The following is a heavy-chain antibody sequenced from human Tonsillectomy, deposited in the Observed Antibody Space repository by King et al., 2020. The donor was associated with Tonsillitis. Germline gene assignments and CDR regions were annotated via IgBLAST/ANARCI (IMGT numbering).Heavy chain of an antibody. V-gene: IGHV3-23*04. J-gene: IGHJ4*02. CDR1: GFTFSSYA. CDR3: AKDSGIGPPYYFDY. Sequence: VQLVESGGGLVQPGGSLRLSCAASGFTFSSYAMSWVRQAPGKGLEWVSSISGSGGSTYYADSVKGRFTISRDNSKNTLYVQMTSLRAGATAVYYCAKDSGIGPPYYFDYWGQGTLVTVSS. D-gene: IGHD3/OR15-3a*01. CDR2: ISGSGGST.